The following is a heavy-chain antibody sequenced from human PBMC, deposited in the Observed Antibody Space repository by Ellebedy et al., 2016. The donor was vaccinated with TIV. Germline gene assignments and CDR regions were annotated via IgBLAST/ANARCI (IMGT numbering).Heavy chain of an antibody. CDR1: GFTFSGHA. CDR2: ISHDGTYK. Sequence: GESLKISCAASGFTFSGHAMHWVRQAPGKGLEWVALISHDGTYKNYAESVKGRFAISRDNPKNTLYLQMNSLRAEDTALYYCLAELGTRAFHIWGQGTMVTVSS. D-gene: IGHD7-27*01. J-gene: IGHJ3*02. V-gene: IGHV3-30*09. CDR3: LAELGTRAFHI.